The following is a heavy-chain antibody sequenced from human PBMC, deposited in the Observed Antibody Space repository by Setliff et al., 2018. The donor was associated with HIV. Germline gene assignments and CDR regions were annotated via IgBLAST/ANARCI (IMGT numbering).Heavy chain of an antibody. CDR2: ISFTGQT. D-gene: IGHD6-19*01. CDR3: ARLGSGWNWVTRIDY. J-gene: IGHJ4*02. Sequence: SETLSLTCNVSGDSMSSSAFCWGWVRQPPGKGLQWIGSISFTGQTFYNLSLTSRVTISADTSRDHLFLKLRSVTAADTATYYCARLGSGWNWVTRIDYWGQGILVTVSS. CDR1: GDSMSSSAFC. V-gene: IGHV4-39*02.